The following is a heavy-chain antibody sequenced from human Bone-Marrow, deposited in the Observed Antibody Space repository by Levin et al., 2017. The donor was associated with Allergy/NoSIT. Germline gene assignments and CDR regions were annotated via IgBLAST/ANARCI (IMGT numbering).Heavy chain of an antibody. J-gene: IGHJ6*02. D-gene: IGHD1-1*01. Sequence: SQTLSLTCTVSCGSIPSDYWSWIRQTPGRGLEWIGYIYYSGSTNYNPSLKSRVTLSVDTSKNQVSLKLSSVTAADTAMYYCARQGHRYISDVANFYGLDVWGQGTAVTVSS. V-gene: IGHV4-59*08. CDR2: IYYSGST. CDR1: CGSIPSDY. CDR3: ARQGHRYISDVANFYGLDV.